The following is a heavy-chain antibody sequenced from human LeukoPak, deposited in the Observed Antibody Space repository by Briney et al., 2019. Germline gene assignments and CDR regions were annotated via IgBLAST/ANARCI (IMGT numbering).Heavy chain of an antibody. CDR3: AKLGSSGYYIY. D-gene: IGHD3-22*01. V-gene: IGHV3-30*18. J-gene: IGHJ4*02. CDR1: GFTFSSYG. Sequence: GGSLRLSCAASGFTFSSYGMHWVRQAPGKGLEWVAVISYDGSNKYYADSVKGRFTISRDNSKNTLYLQMNSLRAEDTAVYYCAKLGSSGYYIYWGQGTLVTVSS. CDR2: ISYDGSNK.